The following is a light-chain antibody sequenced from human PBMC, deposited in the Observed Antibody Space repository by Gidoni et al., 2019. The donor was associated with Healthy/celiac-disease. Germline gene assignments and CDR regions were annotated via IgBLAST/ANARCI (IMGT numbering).Light chain of an antibody. Sequence: EIVMTQSPPSLPVTPGEPASISCRSSQSLLHSNGYNYLDWYLQKPGQSPQLLIYLGSNRASGVPDRFSGSGSGTDFTLKISRVEAEDVGVYYCMQALQTPLAFXQXTKVEIK. CDR2: LGS. CDR3: MQALQTPLA. J-gene: IGKJ1*01. V-gene: IGKV2-28*01. CDR1: QSLLHSNGYNY.